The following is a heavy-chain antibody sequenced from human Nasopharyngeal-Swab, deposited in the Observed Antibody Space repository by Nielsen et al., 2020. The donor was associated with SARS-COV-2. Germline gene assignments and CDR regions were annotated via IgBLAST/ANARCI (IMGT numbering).Heavy chain of an antibody. CDR1: GFTFSSYA. CDR2: ISGSGGST. J-gene: IGHJ4*02. Sequence: GESLKISCAASGFTFSSYAMSWVRQAPGKGLEWVSAISGSGGSTYYADSVKGRFTISRDNPKNTMCLQMNSLRAEDTAVYYCAKAAGLGDYVWGSYRYGYYFDSWGQGALVTVSS. D-gene: IGHD3-16*02. CDR3: AKAAGLGDYVWGSYRYGYYFDS. V-gene: IGHV3-23*01.